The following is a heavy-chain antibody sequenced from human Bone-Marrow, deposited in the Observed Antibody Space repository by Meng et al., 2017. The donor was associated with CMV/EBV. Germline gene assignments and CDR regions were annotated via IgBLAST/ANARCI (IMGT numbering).Heavy chain of an antibody. CDR3: ARDLLSRFLEWPLQGFGYYGMDV. J-gene: IGHJ6*02. CDR2: ISSSSSYI. V-gene: IGHV3-21*01. D-gene: IGHD3-3*01. Sequence: MNWVRQAPGKGLEWVSSISSSSSYIYYADSVKGRFTISRDNANNSLYLQMNSLRAEDTAVYYCARDLLSRFLEWPLQGFGYYGMDVWGQGTMVTVSS.